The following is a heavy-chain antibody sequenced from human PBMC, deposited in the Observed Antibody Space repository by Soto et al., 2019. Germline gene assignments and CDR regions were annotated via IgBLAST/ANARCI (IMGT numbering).Heavy chain of an antibody. CDR2: IYYSGST. CDR1: GGSIISYY. Sequence: SETLSLTCTVSGGSIISYYWSWIRQPPGKGLEWIGYIYYSGSTNYNPSLKSRVTISVDTSKNQFSLKLSSVTAADTAVYYCARGTAPGYFDYWGQGTLVTVSS. V-gene: IGHV4-59*01. CDR3: ARGTAPGYFDY. J-gene: IGHJ4*02. D-gene: IGHD4-17*01.